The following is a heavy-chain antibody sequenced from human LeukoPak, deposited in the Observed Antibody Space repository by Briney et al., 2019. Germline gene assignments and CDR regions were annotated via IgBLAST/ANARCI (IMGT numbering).Heavy chain of an antibody. CDR2: ISSSGSTI. Sequence: GGSLRLSCAASGFTFSDYYMSWIRQAPGKGLEWVSYISSSGSTIYYADSVKGRFTISRDNAKNSLYLQMNSLRAEDTAVYYYARDLGYCSSTSCLGAFDIWGQGTMVTVSS. D-gene: IGHD2-2*01. J-gene: IGHJ3*02. V-gene: IGHV3-11*04. CDR1: GFTFSDYY. CDR3: ARDLGYCSSTSCLGAFDI.